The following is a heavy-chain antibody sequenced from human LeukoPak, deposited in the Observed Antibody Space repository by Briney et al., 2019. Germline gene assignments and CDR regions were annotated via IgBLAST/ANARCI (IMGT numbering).Heavy chain of an antibody. CDR3: ASGPEEYYYYYYYMDV. CDR2: IIPIFGTA. J-gene: IGHJ6*03. V-gene: IGHV1-69*13. Sequence: SVKVSCKASGGTFSSYAISWVRQAPGQGLEWMGGIIPIFGTASYAQKFQGRVTITADESTSTAYMELSSLRSEDTAVYYCASGPEEYYYYYYYMDVWGKGTTVTVSS. CDR1: GGTFSSYA.